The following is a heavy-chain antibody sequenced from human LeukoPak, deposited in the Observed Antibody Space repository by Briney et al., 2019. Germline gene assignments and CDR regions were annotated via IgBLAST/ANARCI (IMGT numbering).Heavy chain of an antibody. V-gene: IGHV3-21*01. Sequence: GGSLRLSCAASGFVFSTHSMNWVRQAPGKGLEWVSWISSSNGDIYYADSVRGRFTISRDDAKNSLYVQMNSLRAEDTAVYYCVRDADGGNSWFDSWAREPWSPSP. D-gene: IGHD4-23*01. CDR3: VRDADGGNSWFDS. CDR2: ISSSNGDI. J-gene: IGHJ5*01. CDR1: GFVFSTHS.